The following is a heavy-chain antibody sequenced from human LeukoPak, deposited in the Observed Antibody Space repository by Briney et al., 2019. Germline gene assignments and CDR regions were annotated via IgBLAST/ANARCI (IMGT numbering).Heavy chain of an antibody. Sequence: GGSLRLSCAASGFTFSSHGMSWVRQAPGKGLEWVSTISGSGDYTYYADSVKGRFTISRNNSKNTLYLQMNSLRAEDTAVYYCANEGLTTIAARPDYWGQGTLVTVSS. CDR2: ISGSGDYT. J-gene: IGHJ4*02. CDR1: GFTFSSHG. D-gene: IGHD6-6*01. V-gene: IGHV3-23*01. CDR3: ANEGLTTIAARPDY.